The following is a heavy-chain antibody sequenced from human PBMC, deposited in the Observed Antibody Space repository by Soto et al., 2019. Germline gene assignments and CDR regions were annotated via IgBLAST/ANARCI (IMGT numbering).Heavy chain of an antibody. J-gene: IGHJ4*02. Sequence: LSLTCTVSGGSISSGGYYWSWIRQHPGKGLEWIGYIYYSGSTYYNPSLKSRVTISVDTSKNQFSLKLSSVTAADTAVYYCAREPGEDSNYSNCFDYWGQGTLVTVSS. CDR3: AREPGEDSNYSNCFDY. D-gene: IGHD4-4*01. V-gene: IGHV4-31*03. CDR1: GGSISSGGYY. CDR2: IYYSGST.